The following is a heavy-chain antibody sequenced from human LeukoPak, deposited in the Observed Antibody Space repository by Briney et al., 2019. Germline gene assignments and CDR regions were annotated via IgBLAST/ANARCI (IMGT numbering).Heavy chain of an antibody. J-gene: IGHJ4*02. CDR3: ARSPSGYRFDY. D-gene: IGHD3-22*01. Sequence: SETLSPTCTVSGGSVTSGTYFWTWIRQPPGKGLDWIGFISNSGSTNYNPSLKSRVTISRDTSKNRFSLNLNSVTAADTAVYFCARSPSGYRFDYWGQGALVTVSS. CDR2: ISNSGST. V-gene: IGHV4-61*01. CDR1: GGSVTSGTYF.